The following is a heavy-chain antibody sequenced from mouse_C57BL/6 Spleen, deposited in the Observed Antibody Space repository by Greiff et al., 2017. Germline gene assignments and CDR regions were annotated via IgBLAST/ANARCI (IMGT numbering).Heavy chain of an antibody. CDR2: IYPGDGDT. D-gene: IGHD1-1*01. Sequence: VHLVESGAELVKPGASVKISCKASGYAFSSYWMNWVKQRPGKGLEWIGQIYPGDGDTNYNGKFKGKATLTADKSSSTAYMQLSRLTSEDSAVYFCATYYYGSSPYYWGQGTSVTVSS. J-gene: IGHJ4*01. V-gene: IGHV1-80*01. CDR3: ATYYYGSSPYY. CDR1: GYAFSSYW.